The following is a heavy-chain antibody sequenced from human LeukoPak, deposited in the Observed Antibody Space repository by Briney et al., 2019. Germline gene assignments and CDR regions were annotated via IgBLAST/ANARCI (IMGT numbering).Heavy chain of an antibody. J-gene: IGHJ5*02. CDR2: IYYSGST. V-gene: IGHV4-39*07. Sequence: ETLSLTCTVSGGSISSSSHYWGWIRQPPGKGLEWIGSIYYSGSTFYNPSLKSRVTISEDTSKNQFSLRLTSVTAADTAVYXXXXXGYIAGRPGGWFDPWGQGTLVTVSS. D-gene: IGHD6-6*01. CDR1: GGSISSSSHY. CDR3: XXXGYIAGRPGGWFDP.